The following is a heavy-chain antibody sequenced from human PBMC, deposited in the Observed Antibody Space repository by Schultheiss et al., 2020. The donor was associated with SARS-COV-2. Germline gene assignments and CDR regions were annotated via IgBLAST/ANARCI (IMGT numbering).Heavy chain of an antibody. D-gene: IGHD1-14*01. Sequence: GGSLRLSCAASGFTFSSYWMHWVRQAPGKGLVWVSRINSDGSSTSYADSVKGRFTISRDNAKNSLYLQMNSLRAEDTAVYYCARLPLYYYYGMDVWGQGTTVTVSS. CDR1: GFTFSSYW. CDR3: ARLPLYYYYGMDV. V-gene: IGHV3-74*01. CDR2: INSDGSST. J-gene: IGHJ6*02.